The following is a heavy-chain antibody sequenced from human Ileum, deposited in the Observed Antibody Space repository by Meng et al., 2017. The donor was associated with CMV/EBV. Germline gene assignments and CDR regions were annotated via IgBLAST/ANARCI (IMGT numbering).Heavy chain of an antibody. CDR3: TKGAWVDY. D-gene: IGHD1-26*01. V-gene: IGHV3-23*01. Sequence: LRRSGAASGLPFSTFDMSWVRQAPGKGLEWVSVIHGRDGSTFYADSVRGRFTISKDNSDNRLHLQMNSLRVEDTALYYCTKGAWVDYLGQGTLVTVSS. CDR1: GLPFSTFD. J-gene: IGHJ4*02. CDR2: IHGRDGST.